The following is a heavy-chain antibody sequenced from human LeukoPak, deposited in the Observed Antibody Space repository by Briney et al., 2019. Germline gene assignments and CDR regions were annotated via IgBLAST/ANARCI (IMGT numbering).Heavy chain of an antibody. J-gene: IGHJ4*02. D-gene: IGHD6-13*01. V-gene: IGHV4-34*01. Sequence: KPSGTLPLTCAVSGGSFSGYFWSCIRQPPGKGVEWIGEINHSGSTKYNPSLKGRVTISVDTSKNQFSLKRSSVTAADTAVYYWAARGIAAAPGNYWGQGTLVTVSS. CDR3: AARGIAAAPGNY. CDR1: GGSFSGYF. CDR2: INHSGST.